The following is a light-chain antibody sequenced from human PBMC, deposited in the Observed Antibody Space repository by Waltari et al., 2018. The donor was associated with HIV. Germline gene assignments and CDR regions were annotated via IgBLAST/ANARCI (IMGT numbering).Light chain of an antibody. Sequence: EVVLTQPPATLSLSPGNTATLSCRASQSVSSYLAWYQQKPGQAPRLLIYDTSNRATGIPPRFSGSGSGTDFTLTISSLEPEDFAVYYCQQRNNWPSFSFGGGTKVEIK. CDR2: DTS. J-gene: IGKJ4*01. V-gene: IGKV3-11*01. CDR3: QQRNNWPSFS. CDR1: QSVSSY.